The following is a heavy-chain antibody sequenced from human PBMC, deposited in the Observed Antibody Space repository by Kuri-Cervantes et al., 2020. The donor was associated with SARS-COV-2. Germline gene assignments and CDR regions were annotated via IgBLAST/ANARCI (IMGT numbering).Heavy chain of an antibody. Sequence: GSLRLSCTVSGGSISGYYWIWIRQPPGRGLEWVGYIYSSGRTNYNPSLRSRVTISIDTSKTQFSLKLSSVTAADTAVYYCARSQHSTSRYYYYSLDVWGQGTTVTVSS. CDR3: ARSQHSTSRYYYYSLDV. V-gene: IGHV4-4*09. CDR2: IYSSGRT. J-gene: IGHJ6*02. CDR1: GGSISGYY. D-gene: IGHD6-6*01.